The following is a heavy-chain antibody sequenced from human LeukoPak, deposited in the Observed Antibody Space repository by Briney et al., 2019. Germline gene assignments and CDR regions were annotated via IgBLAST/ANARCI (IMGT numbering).Heavy chain of an antibody. J-gene: IGHJ5*02. CDR3: ATFKGPFNWFDP. CDR1: GFTFSSYA. Sequence: GGSLRLSCAASGFTFSSYAMSWVRQAPGKGLEWVSAISGSGGATHYADSVKGRFTISRDNSKNTLYLQVNSLRPEDMAVYYCATFKGPFNWFDPWGQGTLVTVSS. V-gene: IGHV3-23*01. CDR2: ISGSGGAT.